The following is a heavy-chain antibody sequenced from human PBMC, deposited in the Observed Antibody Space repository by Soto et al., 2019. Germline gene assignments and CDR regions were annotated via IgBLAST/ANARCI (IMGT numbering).Heavy chain of an antibody. Sequence: EVQMVESGGGLVKPGGSLRLSCTASGFTFSNAWMNWVRRAPGKGLYWVGRVKSKVDGETIDYAAPVKGRFTISRDDSNNTVYLQMNSLRMEDTAVYYCATGGLGLDYWGQGTLVTVSS. CDR1: GFTFSNAW. V-gene: IGHV3-15*05. CDR3: ATGGLGLDY. J-gene: IGHJ4*02. D-gene: IGHD1-26*01. CDR2: VKSKVDGETI.